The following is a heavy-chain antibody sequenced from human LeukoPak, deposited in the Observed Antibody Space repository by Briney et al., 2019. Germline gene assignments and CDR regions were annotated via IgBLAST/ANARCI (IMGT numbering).Heavy chain of an antibody. V-gene: IGHV5-51*01. CDR3: ARQRGGWELLRRAFDI. D-gene: IGHD1-26*01. CDR1: GYSFTSYW. CDR2: IYPGDSDT. Sequence: GESLKISCKGSGYSFTSYWIGWVRQMPGKGLEWMGIIYPGDSDTRYSPSFQGQVTISADKSISTAYLQWSSLKASDTAMYYCARQRGGWELLRRAFDIWGQGTMVTASS. J-gene: IGHJ3*02.